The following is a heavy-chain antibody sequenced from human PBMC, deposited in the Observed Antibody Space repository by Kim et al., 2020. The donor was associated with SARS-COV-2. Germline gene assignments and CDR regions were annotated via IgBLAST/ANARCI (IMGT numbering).Heavy chain of an antibody. CDR2: IIPIFGTA. J-gene: IGHJ4*02. D-gene: IGHD3-10*01. CDR1: GGTFSSYA. Sequence: SVKVSCKASGGTFSSYAISWVRQAPGQGLEWMGGIIPIFGTANYAQKFQGRVTITADESTSTAYMELSSLRSEDTAVYYCARDRSYYGSGANPDWGQGTLVTVSS. V-gene: IGHV1-69*13. CDR3: ARDRSYYGSGANPD.